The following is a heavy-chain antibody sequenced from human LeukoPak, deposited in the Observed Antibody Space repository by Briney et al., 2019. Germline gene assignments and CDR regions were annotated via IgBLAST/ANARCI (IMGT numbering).Heavy chain of an antibody. CDR1: GGSISSYY. J-gene: IGHJ4*02. D-gene: IGHD2-15*01. Sequence: SETLSLTCTVSGGSISSYYWSWIRQPPGKGLEWVGYIYYSGSTNYNPSLKSRVTISVDTSKNQFSLKLSSVTAADTAVYYCARGDIVVVVAATGGNFDYWGQGTLVTVSS. CDR2: IYYSGST. CDR3: ARGDIVVVVAATGGNFDY. V-gene: IGHV4-59*12.